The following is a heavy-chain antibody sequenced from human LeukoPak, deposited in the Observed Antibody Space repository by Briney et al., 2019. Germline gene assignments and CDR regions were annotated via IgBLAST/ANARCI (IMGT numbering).Heavy chain of an antibody. CDR3: ARGGWGRASHRDFDY. V-gene: IGHV3-23*01. CDR1: GFTFSSYA. D-gene: IGHD3-16*01. Sequence: GGSLRLSCAASGFTFSSYAMSWVRQAPGKGLAWISTVSASGDSTSYADSVKGRFTISRDNSKNTLYLQMNSLRAEDTAVYYCARGGWGRASHRDFDYWGQGTLVTVSS. J-gene: IGHJ4*02. CDR2: VSASGDST.